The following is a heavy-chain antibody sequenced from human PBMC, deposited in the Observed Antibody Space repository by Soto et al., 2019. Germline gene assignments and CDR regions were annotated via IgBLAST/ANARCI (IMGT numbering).Heavy chain of an antibody. V-gene: IGHV4-4*02. D-gene: IGHD4-17*01. CDR3: ASNNDYGDYALWV. CDR2: IYHSGST. CDR1: GGSISSSNW. J-gene: IGHJ4*02. Sequence: QVQLQESGPGLVKPSGTLSLTCAVSGGSISSSNWWSWVRQPPGKGLVWIGEIYHSGSTNYNPSLKSRVTISVDKSKSPFSLKLSSVTAADTAVYYCASNNDYGDYALWVWGQGTLVTVSS.